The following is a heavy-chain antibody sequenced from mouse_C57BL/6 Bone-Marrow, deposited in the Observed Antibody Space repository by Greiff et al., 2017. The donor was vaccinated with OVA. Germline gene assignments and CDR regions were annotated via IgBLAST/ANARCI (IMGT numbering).Heavy chain of an antibody. J-gene: IGHJ3*01. Sequence: VQLQQSGAELVKPGASVKMSCKASGYTFTTYPIEWMKQNHGKSLEWIGNFYPYNDDTKYNEKFKGKATLTVEKSSSTVYLELRRLTSDDSAVYYCARPGDYDGDWFAYWGQGTLVTVSA. CDR2: FYPYNDDT. CDR1: GYTFTTYP. D-gene: IGHD2-4*01. CDR3: ARPGDYDGDWFAY. V-gene: IGHV1-47*01.